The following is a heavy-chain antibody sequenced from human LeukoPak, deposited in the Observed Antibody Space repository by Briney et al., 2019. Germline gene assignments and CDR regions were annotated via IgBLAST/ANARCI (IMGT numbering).Heavy chain of an antibody. CDR1: GGSISSGDYY. CDR3: ARVLGRLESWFDP. CDR2: IYYSGST. V-gene: IGHV4-30-4*08. J-gene: IGHJ5*02. D-gene: IGHD1-1*01. Sequence: SETLSLTCTVSGGSISSGDYYWSWIRQPPGKGLEWIGYIYYSGSTYYNPSLKRRVTISVDTSKNQFSLKLSSVTAADAAVYYCARVLGRLESWFDPWGQGTLVTVSS.